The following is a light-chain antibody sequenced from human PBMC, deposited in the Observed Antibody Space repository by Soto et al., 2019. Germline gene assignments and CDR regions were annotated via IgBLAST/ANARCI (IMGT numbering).Light chain of an antibody. CDR2: GAS. J-gene: IGKJ3*01. Sequence: EIALTQSPGTLSLSPGERATLSCRASQSVSSSYLAWYQQKPGQAPRLHIYGASSRATGIPDRFSGSGSGTDFTLTISRLEPEDFAGSYCQQYASSPLFTFGPGTKVDIK. CDR1: QSVSSSY. CDR3: QQYASSPLFT. V-gene: IGKV3-20*01.